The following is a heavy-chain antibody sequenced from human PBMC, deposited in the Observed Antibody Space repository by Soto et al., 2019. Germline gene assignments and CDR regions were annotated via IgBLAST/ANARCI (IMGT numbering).Heavy chain of an antibody. J-gene: IGHJ6*02. CDR1: GGTFSSYA. D-gene: IGHD3-10*01. V-gene: IGHV1-69*06. CDR2: IIPIFGTA. CDR3: ARDKSEYYYGSGLHVEGMDV. Sequence: GXSVKVSCKASGGTFSSYAISWVRQAPGQGLEWMGGIIPIFGTANYAQKFQGRVTITADKSTSTAYMELSSLRSEDTAVYYCARDKSEYYYGSGLHVEGMDVWGQGTTVTVSS.